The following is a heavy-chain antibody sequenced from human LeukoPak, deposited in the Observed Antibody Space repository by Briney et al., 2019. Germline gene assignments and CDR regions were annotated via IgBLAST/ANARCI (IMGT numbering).Heavy chain of an antibody. J-gene: IGHJ3*02. CDR1: SGSISSGGYS. CDR2: IYHSGST. CDR3: ARGRFGENTDAFDI. D-gene: IGHD3-10*01. V-gene: IGHV4-30-2*01. Sequence: SQTLSLTWAVASGSISSGGYSWSWIRQPPGKGLEWIGYIYHSGSTYYNPSLKSRVTISVDRSKNQFSLKLSSVTAADTAVYYCARGRFGENTDAFDIWGQGTMVTVSS.